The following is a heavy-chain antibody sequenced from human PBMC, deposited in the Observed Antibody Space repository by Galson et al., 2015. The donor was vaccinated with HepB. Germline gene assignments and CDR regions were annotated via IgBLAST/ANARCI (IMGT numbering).Heavy chain of an antibody. CDR2: ISSSSSYI. CDR3: ARQLTMIVVPPGY. CDR1: GFTFSSYS. J-gene: IGHJ4*02. D-gene: IGHD3-22*01. V-gene: IGHV3-21*01. Sequence: SLRLSCAASGFTFSSYSMNWVRQAPGKGLEWVSSISSSSSYIYYADSVKGRFTISRDNAKNSLYLQMNSLRAEDTAVYYCARQLTMIVVPPGYWGQGTLVTVSS.